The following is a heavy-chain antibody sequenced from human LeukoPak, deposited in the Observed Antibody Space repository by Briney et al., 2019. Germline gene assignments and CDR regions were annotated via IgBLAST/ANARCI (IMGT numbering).Heavy chain of an antibody. D-gene: IGHD6-13*01. J-gene: IGHJ4*02. CDR2: ISSSVSST. Sequence: GGSLRLSCAASEFTFSSYAMSWVRQAPGKGLEWVSSISSSVSSTYYADSVKGRFTISRDNSKNTLYLQMNSLRAEDTAVYYCARGDSWFSPFDYWGQGTLVTVSS. CDR1: EFTFSSYA. CDR3: ARGDSWFSPFDY. V-gene: IGHV3-23*01.